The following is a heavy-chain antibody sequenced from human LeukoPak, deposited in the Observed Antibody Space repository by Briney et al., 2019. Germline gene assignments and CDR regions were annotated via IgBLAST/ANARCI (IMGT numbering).Heavy chain of an antibody. CDR1: GFTFSDYY. Sequence: GGSLRLSCAASGFTFSDYYMSWIRQAPGKGLEWVSYISSSGSTIYYADSVKGRFTISRDNAKNTLYLQMNSLRAEDTAVYYCARDGQGIADDYMDVWGKGTTVTVSS. V-gene: IGHV3-11*04. CDR2: ISSSGSTI. J-gene: IGHJ6*03. D-gene: IGHD6-13*01. CDR3: ARDGQGIADDYMDV.